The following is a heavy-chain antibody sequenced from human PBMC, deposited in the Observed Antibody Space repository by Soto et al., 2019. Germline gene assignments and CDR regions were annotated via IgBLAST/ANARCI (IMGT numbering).Heavy chain of an antibody. CDR2: INPNSGGT. V-gene: IGHV1-2*02. CDR3: ARDRGRAVAGPGVTGY. J-gene: IGHJ4*02. D-gene: IGHD6-19*01. Sequence: RASVKVYCKASGYAFTGYYMHWVRQAPGQGLEWMGWINPNSGGTNYAQKFQGRVTMTRDTSISTAYMELSRLRSDDTAVYYCARDRGRAVAGPGVTGYCGQGPLVTLS. CDR1: GYAFTGYY.